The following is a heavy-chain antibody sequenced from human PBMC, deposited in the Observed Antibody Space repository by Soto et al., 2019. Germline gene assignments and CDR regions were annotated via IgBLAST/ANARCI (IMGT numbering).Heavy chain of an antibody. D-gene: IGHD2-15*01. CDR3: AREYCSGGSCYSINY. Sequence: SLKVSCKASGCTFPICYMQWVQQAPGQGREWMGIINPSGGSTSYAQKFQGRVTMTRDTSTSTVYMELSSLRSEDTAVYYCAREYCSGGSCYSINYWGQGTLVTVSS. CDR2: INPSGGST. J-gene: IGHJ4*02. CDR1: GCTFPICY. V-gene: IGHV1-46*03.